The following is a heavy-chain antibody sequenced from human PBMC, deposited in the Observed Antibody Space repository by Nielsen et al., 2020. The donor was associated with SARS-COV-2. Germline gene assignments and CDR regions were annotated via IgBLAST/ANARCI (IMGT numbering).Heavy chain of an antibody. CDR2: ISGSGGRT. D-gene: IGHD6-19*01. V-gene: IGHV3-23*01. Sequence: GGSLRLSCTASGFIFSSYAMSWVRQAPGKGLEWVSGISGSGGRTYYADSVKGRFTISRDNANNSLFLQMNSLRAEDTAVYYCARDEGSGWDGRPINGMDVWGQGTTVTVSS. CDR3: ARDEGSGWDGRPINGMDV. CDR1: GFIFSSYA. J-gene: IGHJ6*02.